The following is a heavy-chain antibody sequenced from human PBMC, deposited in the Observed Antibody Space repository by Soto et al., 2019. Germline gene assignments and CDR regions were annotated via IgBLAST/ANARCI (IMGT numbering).Heavy chain of an antibody. D-gene: IGHD2-2*02. CDR1: GFTFRSYG. Sequence: GGSLRLSCVGSGFTFRSYGMHWVRQPPGKGLEWVALISDDGDKRYYADSVRGRLIISRDNSKDTLYLQMNSLGPDDTAVYFCSKARVRIFCSTAFDYWGQGTPVTVSS. V-gene: IGHV3-30*18. CDR2: ISDDGDKR. J-gene: IGHJ4*02. CDR3: SKARVRIFCSTAFDY.